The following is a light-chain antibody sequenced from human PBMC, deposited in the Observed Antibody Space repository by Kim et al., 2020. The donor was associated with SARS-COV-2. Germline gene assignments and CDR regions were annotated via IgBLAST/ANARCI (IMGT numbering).Light chain of an antibody. J-gene: IGKJ2*03. CDR1: QSVGRSL. V-gene: IGKV3-20*01. CDR2: EAF. Sequence: LSPGERAALACRASQSVGRSLLPWYQQKPGQAPRLLIYEAFKRVAGIPDRFSGSGSGTDFTLTISRPEPEDFAMYYCQQYGSSPYSFGQGTKLEIK. CDR3: QQYGSSPYS.